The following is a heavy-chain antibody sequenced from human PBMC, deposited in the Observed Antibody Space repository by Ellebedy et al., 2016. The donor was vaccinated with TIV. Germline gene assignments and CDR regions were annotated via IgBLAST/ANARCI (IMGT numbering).Heavy chain of an antibody. D-gene: IGHD3-10*01. CDR1: GFRFSDYA. CDR2: IWFDGSHE. CDR3: TRVLNTMVRGLYYFDC. V-gene: IGHV3-33*01. J-gene: IGHJ4*02. Sequence: PGGSLRLSCAASGFRFSDYAMHWVRQTPDKGLEWVAVIWFDGSHENYADSVKGRFTISRGNSKNTLYLQMNSLRAEDTAVYYCTRVLNTMVRGLYYFDCWGQGTLVPVSS.